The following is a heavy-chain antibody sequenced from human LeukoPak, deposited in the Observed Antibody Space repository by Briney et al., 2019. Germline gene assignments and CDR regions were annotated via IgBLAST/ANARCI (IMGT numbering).Heavy chain of an antibody. Sequence: GGSLRLSCAASGFTVNNNCVTWVRQAPGKGLEWVAVTCGDGRLFYADSVKGRFSVSRDNSENTIYLQPTSLRADDTARYFCARERGDKDMSGGSSFDVWGQGTMVIVSS. V-gene: IGHV3-53*01. CDR3: ARERGDKDMSGGSSFDV. J-gene: IGHJ3*01. D-gene: IGHD2-21*01. CDR2: TCGDGRL. CDR1: GFTVNNNC.